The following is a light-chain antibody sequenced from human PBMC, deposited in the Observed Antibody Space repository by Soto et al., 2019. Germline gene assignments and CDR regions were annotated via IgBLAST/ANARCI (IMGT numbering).Light chain of an antibody. Sequence: QSVLTQPPSVSGAPGQRVTISCTGNSSNIGAGYDVHWYQQLPRTAPKLLIYGNSNRPSGVPDRFSGSKSGTSASLAFTGLQAEDEADYYCQSYDSSLSGWEVFGGGTKLTVL. CDR1: SSNIGAGYD. CDR3: QSYDSSLSGWEV. CDR2: GNS. J-gene: IGLJ3*02. V-gene: IGLV1-40*01.